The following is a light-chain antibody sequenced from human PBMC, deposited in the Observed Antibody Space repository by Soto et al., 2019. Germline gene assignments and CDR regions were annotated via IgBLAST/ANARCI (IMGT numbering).Light chain of an antibody. CDR1: QTIIGY. CDR2: AAS. V-gene: IGKV1-39*01. Sequence: DIQMTQSPSSLSASIGDSVTITCRASQTIIGYLNWYQQKPGKAPRLLINAASNLQSGVPSRFRGSGSETDFTLTITSLQPEDFATYYCQQSYTTPITFGQGTRLEIK. J-gene: IGKJ5*01. CDR3: QQSYTTPIT.